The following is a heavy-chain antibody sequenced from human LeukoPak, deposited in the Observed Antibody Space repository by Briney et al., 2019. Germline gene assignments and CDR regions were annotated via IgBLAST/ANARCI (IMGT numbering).Heavy chain of an antibody. V-gene: IGHV5-51*01. J-gene: IGHJ4*02. CDR1: GYSFTGYW. Sequence: GESLKISCKASGYSFTGYWIGWVRQMPGKGLEWMGTIYPGDSDTRYSPSFQGQVTMSVDKSISTAYLQWSSLKASDTAMYYCARRGRERDFDYWGQGTLVTVSS. D-gene: IGHD3-16*01. CDR3: ARRGRERDFDY. CDR2: IYPGDSDT.